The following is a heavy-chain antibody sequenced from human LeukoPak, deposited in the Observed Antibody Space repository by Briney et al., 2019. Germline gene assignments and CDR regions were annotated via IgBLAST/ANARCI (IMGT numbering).Heavy chain of an antibody. CDR3: AKASVTTAVLFDS. J-gene: IGHJ4*02. CDR1: GGSISSYF. Sequence: PSETLSLTCTVSGGSISSYFWNWIRQPPGQGLEWTGYMSNTGITKYNPSLKSRVTISADTSKNQFSLILNSVTAADTAVYYCAKASVTTAVLFDSWGQGTLVAVSS. V-gene: IGHV4-59*01. D-gene: IGHD4-23*01. CDR2: MSNTGIT.